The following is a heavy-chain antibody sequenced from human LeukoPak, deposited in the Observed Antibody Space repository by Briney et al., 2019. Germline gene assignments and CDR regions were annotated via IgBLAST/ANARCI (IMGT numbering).Heavy chain of an antibody. D-gene: IGHD3-22*01. CDR2: ISAYNGNT. Sequence: ASVKVSCKVSGYTFTSYGISWVRQAPGQGLEWMGWISAYNGNTNYAQKLQGRVTMTTDTSTSTAYMELRSLRSDDTAVYYCARGRGDYYDSSGYYDYWGQGTLVTVSS. CDR1: GYTFTSYG. V-gene: IGHV1-18*01. CDR3: ARGRGDYYDSSGYYDY. J-gene: IGHJ4*02.